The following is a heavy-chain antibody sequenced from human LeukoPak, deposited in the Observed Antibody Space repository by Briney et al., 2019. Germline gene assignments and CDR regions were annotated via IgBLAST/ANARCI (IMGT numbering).Heavy chain of an antibody. CDR3: ARDVSLLWSGYYTGLGANWFDP. Sequence: GGSLRLSCAASGFTFSSYAMHWVRQAPGKGLEWVAVMSYDGSNKYYADSVKGRFTISRDNSKNTLYLQMNSLRAEDTAVYYCARDVSLLWSGYYTGLGANWFDPWGQGTLVTVSS. J-gene: IGHJ5*02. CDR2: MSYDGSNK. D-gene: IGHD3-3*01. CDR1: GFTFSSYA. V-gene: IGHV3-30-3*01.